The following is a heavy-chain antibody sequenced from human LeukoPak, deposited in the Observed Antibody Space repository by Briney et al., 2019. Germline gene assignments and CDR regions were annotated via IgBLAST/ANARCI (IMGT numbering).Heavy chain of an antibody. Sequence: GGSLRLSCAASGFTFSSYWMSWVRQAPGKGLERVANIKQDGSEKYYVDSVKGRFTISRDNAKNSLYLQMNSLRAEDTAVYYCAREYSYGDLDYWGQGTLVTVSS. CDR3: AREYSYGDLDY. V-gene: IGHV3-7*01. D-gene: IGHD5-18*01. CDR1: GFTFSSYW. J-gene: IGHJ4*02. CDR2: IKQDGSEK.